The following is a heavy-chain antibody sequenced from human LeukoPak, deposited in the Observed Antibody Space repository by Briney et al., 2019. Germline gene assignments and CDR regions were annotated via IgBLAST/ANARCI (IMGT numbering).Heavy chain of an antibody. J-gene: IGHJ3*02. CDR3: ARDLVATIVAPDAFDI. Sequence: SSVKLCCTASGGTFSSYAISWVRQAPGQGLEWMGRIIPIFGTANYAQKFQGRVTITTDESTSTAYMELRSLRAEDTAVYYCARDLVATIVAPDAFDIWGQGTMVTVSS. CDR2: IIPIFGTA. D-gene: IGHD5-12*01. V-gene: IGHV1-69*05. CDR1: GGTFSSYA.